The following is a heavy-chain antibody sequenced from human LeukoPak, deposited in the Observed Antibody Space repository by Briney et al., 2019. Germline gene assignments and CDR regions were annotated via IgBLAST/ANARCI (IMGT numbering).Heavy chain of an antibody. Sequence: GESLRISCKGSGCGFTSYWISWVRQMPGKGLEWMGRIDPSDSYTNYSPSFQGHVTISADKSISTAYLQWSSLKASDTAMYYCARQTTVTTAEAFDIWGQGTMVTVSS. J-gene: IGHJ3*02. D-gene: IGHD4-17*01. CDR1: GCGFTSYW. V-gene: IGHV5-10-1*01. CDR3: ARQTTVTTAEAFDI. CDR2: IDPSDSYT.